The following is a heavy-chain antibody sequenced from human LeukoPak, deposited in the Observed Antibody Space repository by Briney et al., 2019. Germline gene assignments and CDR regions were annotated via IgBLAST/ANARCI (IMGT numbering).Heavy chain of an antibody. V-gene: IGHV4-39*01. Sequence: SETLSLTCTVSGGSISSSSYYWGRIRQPPGKGLEWIGSIYYSGSTYYNPSLKSRVTISVDTSKNQFSLKLTSVTAADTAVYYCVRLLPSSGYVLGDWFDPWGQGTLVTVSS. CDR1: GGSISSSSYY. J-gene: IGHJ5*02. D-gene: IGHD3-22*01. CDR2: IYYSGST. CDR3: VRLLPSSGYVLGDWFDP.